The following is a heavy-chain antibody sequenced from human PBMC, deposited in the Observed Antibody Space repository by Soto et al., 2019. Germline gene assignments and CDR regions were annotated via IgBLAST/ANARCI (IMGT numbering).Heavy chain of an antibody. D-gene: IGHD3-22*01. CDR1: GGSISSYY. J-gene: IGHJ4*02. CDR3: ARAESSYYYDSSGGLLYGY. CDR2: IYYSGST. V-gene: IGHV4-59*01. Sequence: SETLSLSCTVSGGSISSYYWSWIRQPPGKGLEWIGYIYYSGSTNYNPSLKSRVTISVDTSKNQFSLKLSSVTAADTAVYYCARAESSYYYDSSGGLLYGYWGQGTLVTGSS.